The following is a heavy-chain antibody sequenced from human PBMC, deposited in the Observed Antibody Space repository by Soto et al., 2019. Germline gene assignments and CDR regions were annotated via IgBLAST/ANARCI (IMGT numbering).Heavy chain of an antibody. Sequence: QVQLVESGGGVVQPGRSLRLSCAASGFTFSSYGMHWVRQAPGKGLEWVAVISYDGSNKYYADSVKGRFTISRDNSKNTLYLQMISLRAEDTAVYYWAKGGQGWAFDIWGQGTMVTVSS. CDR2: ISYDGSNK. V-gene: IGHV3-30*18. J-gene: IGHJ3*02. CDR3: AKGGQGWAFDI. CDR1: GFTFSSYG.